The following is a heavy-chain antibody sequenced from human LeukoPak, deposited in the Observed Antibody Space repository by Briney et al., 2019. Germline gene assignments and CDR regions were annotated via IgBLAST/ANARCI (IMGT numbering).Heavy chain of an antibody. Sequence: SETLSLTCAVYGGPFSDYYWSWIRQPPRKGLEWFGKINHGGSTNYSPSLKSRVTISIDTSKNQFSLKLNSMTAADTAVYYCARGEGARDGYNYAGPFYFDYWGHGTLVTVSS. J-gene: IGHJ4*01. CDR1: GGPFSDYY. CDR3: ARGEGARDGYNYAGPFYFDY. D-gene: IGHD5-24*01. V-gene: IGHV4-34*01. CDR2: INHGGST.